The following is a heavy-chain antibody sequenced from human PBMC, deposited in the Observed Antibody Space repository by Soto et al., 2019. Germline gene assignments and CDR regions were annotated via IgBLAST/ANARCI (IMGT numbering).Heavy chain of an antibody. CDR3: ARDVSHCSGGSCYSSFYYYYGMDV. Sequence: QVQLVESGGGVVQPGRSLRLSCAASGSTFSSYAMHWVRQAPGKGLEWVAVISYDGSNKYYADSVKGRFTISRDNSKNTLYLQMNSLRAEDTAVYYCARDVSHCSGGSCYSSFYYYYGMDVWGQGTTVTVSS. V-gene: IGHV3-30-3*01. CDR2: ISYDGSNK. J-gene: IGHJ6*02. CDR1: GSTFSSYA. D-gene: IGHD2-15*01.